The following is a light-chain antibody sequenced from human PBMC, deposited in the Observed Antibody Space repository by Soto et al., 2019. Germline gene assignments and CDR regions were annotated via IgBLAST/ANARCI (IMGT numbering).Light chain of an antibody. CDR3: QQSYSRVT. CDR1: QSISSY. V-gene: IGKV1-39*01. J-gene: IGKJ1*01. CDR2: AAS. Sequence: DIHMTQSQSSLSASVGYGVTITCRASQSISSYVSWYQQKPGKAPKLLIYAASRLQSGVPSRFSGSRSGTDFTLTISSLQPEDFATYYCQQSYSRVTFGQGTKVDIK.